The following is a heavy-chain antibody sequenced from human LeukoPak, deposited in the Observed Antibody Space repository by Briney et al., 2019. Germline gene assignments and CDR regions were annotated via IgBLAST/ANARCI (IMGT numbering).Heavy chain of an antibody. V-gene: IGHV3-30*04. J-gene: IGHJ4*02. CDR2: ISYDGSNK. CDR1: GFTFSSYA. CDR3: ARDKEEYYYDSSGLKN. Sequence: GGSLRLSCAASGFTFSSYAMHWVRQAPGKGLEWVAVISYDGSNKYYADSVKGRFTISRDNSKNTLYLQMNSLRAEDTAVYYCARDKEEYYYDSSGLKNWGQGTLVTVSS. D-gene: IGHD3-22*01.